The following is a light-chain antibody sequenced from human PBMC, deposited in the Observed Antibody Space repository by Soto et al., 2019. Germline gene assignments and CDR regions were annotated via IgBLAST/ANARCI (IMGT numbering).Light chain of an antibody. CDR1: QGISSY. Sequence: DIQLTQSPSFLSASVGDRVTITCRASQGISSYLAWYQQKPGNAPKLLIYAASTLQSGVPSRFSGSGSGTEFTLTISILQPEDVATYYCQQLNSYPITFGQGTRLEIK. CDR2: AAS. CDR3: QQLNSYPIT. J-gene: IGKJ5*01. V-gene: IGKV1-9*01.